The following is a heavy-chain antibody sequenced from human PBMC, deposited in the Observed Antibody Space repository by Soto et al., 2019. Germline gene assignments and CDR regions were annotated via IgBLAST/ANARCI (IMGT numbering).Heavy chain of an antibody. Sequence: TLSLTFPFSCGSLSSGDDFWTWIRQPPGKGLEGIWYIYYSGSTYYNPSLKSRLTMSVDTSKNLFSLKLSSVTAADTAVYYCARDRAKWKDYYYYGMDVWGQGTTVTVSS. D-gene: IGHD1-20*01. J-gene: IGHJ6*02. CDR3: ARDRAKWKDYYYYGMDV. CDR1: CGSLSSGDDF. CDR2: IYYSGST. V-gene: IGHV4-30-4*01.